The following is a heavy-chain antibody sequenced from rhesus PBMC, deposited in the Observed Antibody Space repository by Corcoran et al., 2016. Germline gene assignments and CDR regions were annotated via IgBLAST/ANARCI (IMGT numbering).Heavy chain of an antibody. CDR1: GASVSGTY. J-gene: IGHJ4*01. CDR3: ARAGIATDFDF. D-gene: IGHD5-36*01. CDR2: ISGRGPTT. V-gene: IGHV4S2*01. Sequence: QGQLQESGPGLVKPSETLSLTCAVSGASVSGTYWTWLRHAPGKGLEWVGQISGRGPTTDSTPALKGRVASSMDTSRNQFSLKLDSVTAADTAIYYCARAGIATDFDFWGQGLLVTVSS.